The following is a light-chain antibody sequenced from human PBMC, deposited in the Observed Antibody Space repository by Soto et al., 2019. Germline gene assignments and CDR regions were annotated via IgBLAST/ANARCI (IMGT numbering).Light chain of an antibody. CDR3: QQYDNLPYT. V-gene: IGKV1-33*01. J-gene: IGKJ2*01. CDR1: QDISNY. Sequence: DIQMTQSPSSLSASVGDRATITCQASQDISNYLNWYQQKPGKAPKLLIYYASNLETGVPSRFSGSGSGTDFTFTISSLQAEDIATYYCQQYDNLPYTFGQGTKLEIK. CDR2: YAS.